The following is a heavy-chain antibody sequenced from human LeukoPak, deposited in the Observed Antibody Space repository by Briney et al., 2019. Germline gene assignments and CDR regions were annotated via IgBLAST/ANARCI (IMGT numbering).Heavy chain of an antibody. CDR3: AGGQMFTSGGFDN. CDR2: LYTGGEK. J-gene: IGHJ4*02. CDR1: GFSVRDKY. D-gene: IGHD6-19*01. V-gene: IGHV3-53*01. Sequence: GGSLRLSCAASGFSVRDKYMSWVRRAPGKGLEWVSVLYTGGEKYFADFVKGRFTTSRDNSNNMVFLQMNSQTAEDTALYYCAGGQMFTSGGFDNWGQGTLVTVSS.